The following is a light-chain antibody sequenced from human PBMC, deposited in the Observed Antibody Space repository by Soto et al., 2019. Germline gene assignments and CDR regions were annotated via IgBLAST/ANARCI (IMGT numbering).Light chain of an antibody. V-gene: IGKV4-1*01. CDR1: QSVLYSSNNKNY. CDR2: WAS. CDR3: QQYYSTPRT. Sequence: DIVMTQSPDSLAVSLGERSTINCKSSQSVLYSSNNKNYLAWYQQKPGQPPKLLIYWASTRESGVPDRFSGSGSGTDFTLTIRSLQAEDVAVYYCQQYYSTPRTFGQGTKVELK. J-gene: IGKJ1*01.